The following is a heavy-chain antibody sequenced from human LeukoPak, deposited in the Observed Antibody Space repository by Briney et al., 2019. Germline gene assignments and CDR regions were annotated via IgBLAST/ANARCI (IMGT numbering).Heavy chain of an antibody. J-gene: IGHJ6*03. D-gene: IGHD2-21*02. CDR1: GFTLNHYG. V-gene: IGHV1-18*01. Sequence: SSVNVSCKPSGFTLNHYGISWVRQAPAQRPEWMGWFRAYNGNRNYAQKFQGRGTMTTETSTSTAYMELRCLRSDDTAVDYCAKERYGVVTGICYYYYMDVWGKGTTVTVSS. CDR2: FRAYNGNR. CDR3: AKERYGVVTGICYYYYMDV.